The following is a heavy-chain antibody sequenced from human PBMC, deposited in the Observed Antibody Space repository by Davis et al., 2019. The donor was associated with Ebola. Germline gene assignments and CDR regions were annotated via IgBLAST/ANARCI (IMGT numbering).Heavy chain of an antibody. V-gene: IGHV3-9*01. CDR3: ARDSYGPPYYGMDV. CDR1: GFTFDDYA. CDR2: ISWNSGSI. J-gene: IGHJ6*02. D-gene: IGHD4-17*01. Sequence: SLKISCAASGFTFDDYAMHWVRQAPGKGLEWVSGISWNSGSIGYADSVKGRFTISRDNAKNSLYLQMNSLRAEDTAVYYCARDSYGPPYYGMDVWGQGTTVTVSS.